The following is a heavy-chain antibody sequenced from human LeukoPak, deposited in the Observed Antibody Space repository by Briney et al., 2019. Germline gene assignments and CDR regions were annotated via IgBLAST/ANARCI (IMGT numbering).Heavy chain of an antibody. CDR1: GFTFTSYW. CDR3: VRVRGGNGSAHDY. J-gene: IGHJ4*02. V-gene: IGHV3-74*01. CDR2: IESDGTT. Sequence: GGSLRLSCEASGFTFTSYWMHWVRQAPGKGLVWVSRIESDGTTTYADSVKGRFTISRDNAKNTLYLQMNSLRVDDTALYYCVRVRGGNGSAHDYWGQGTLVTVSS. D-gene: IGHD4-23*01.